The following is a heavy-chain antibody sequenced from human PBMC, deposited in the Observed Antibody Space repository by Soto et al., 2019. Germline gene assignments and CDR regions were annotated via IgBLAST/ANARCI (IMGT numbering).Heavy chain of an antibody. D-gene: IGHD2-2*01. V-gene: IGHV3-49*03. CDR3: ARDPSRWFDP. J-gene: IGHJ5*02. CDR2: IRSKAYGGTT. CDR1: GFTFGDYA. Sequence: GALRLSCTASGFTFGDYAMSWFRQAPGKGLEWVGFIRSKAYGGTTEYAASVKGRFTISRDDSKSIAYLQMNSLKTEDTAVYYCARDPSRWFDPWGQGTLVTVSS.